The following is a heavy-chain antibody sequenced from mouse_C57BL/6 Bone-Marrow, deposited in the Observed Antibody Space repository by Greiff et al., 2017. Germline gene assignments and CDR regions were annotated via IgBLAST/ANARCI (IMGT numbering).Heavy chain of an antibody. D-gene: IGHD1-1*01. Sequence: EVKVVESGGGLVQPKGSLKLSCAASGFSFNTYAMNWVRQAPGKGLEWVASIRSKSNNYATYYADSVKDRFTISRDDSKSMLYLQMNNLKTEAIAMYDSVRQTTVVFDYWGQGTTLTVSS. CDR2: IRSKSNNYAT. CDR1: GFSFNTYA. J-gene: IGHJ2*01. V-gene: IGHV10-1*01. CDR3: VRQTTVVFDY.